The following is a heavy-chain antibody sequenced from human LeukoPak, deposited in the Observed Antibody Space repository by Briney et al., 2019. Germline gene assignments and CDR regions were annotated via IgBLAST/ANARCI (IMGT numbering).Heavy chain of an antibody. V-gene: IGHV4-59*01. Sequence: SETLSLTCTVSGGSISSYCWNWIRQPPGKGLEWIGYIYYTGGTNYNPSLKSRVTISVDTSRYQFSLKVSSVTAADTAVYYCARGILSGTYSAFDIWGQGTMVTVSS. CDR1: GGSISSYC. CDR3: ARGILSGTYSAFDI. D-gene: IGHD1-26*01. J-gene: IGHJ3*02. CDR2: IYYTGGT.